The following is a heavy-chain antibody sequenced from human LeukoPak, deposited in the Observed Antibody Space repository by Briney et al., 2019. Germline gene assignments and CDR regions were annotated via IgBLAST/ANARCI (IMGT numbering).Heavy chain of an antibody. CDR1: GGSFSGYY. D-gene: IGHD6-13*01. Sequence: KASETLSLTCAVYGGSFSGYYWSWIRHPPGKGLEWIGEINHSGSTNSNPSLKSRVTISVDTSKNQFSLKLSSVTAADTAVYYCARDPAAGWFDPWGQGTLVTVSS. J-gene: IGHJ5*02. CDR2: INHSGST. CDR3: ARDPAAGWFDP. V-gene: IGHV4-34*01.